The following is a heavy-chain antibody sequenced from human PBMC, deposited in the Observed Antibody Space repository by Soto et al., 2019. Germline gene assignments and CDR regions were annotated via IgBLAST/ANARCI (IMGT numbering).Heavy chain of an antibody. CDR3: ARGRYYDFGSGYFGEGWFDP. CDR2: MNPNSGNT. J-gene: IGHJ5*02. Sequence: QVQLVQSGAEVKKPGASVKVSCKASGYTFTSYDINWVRQATGQGLEWMGWMNPNSGNTGYAQKFQGRVTMTRNTSISTAYMELSSLRSEDTAVYYCARGRYYDFGSGYFGEGWFDPWGQGTLVTVSS. CDR1: GYTFTSYD. V-gene: IGHV1-8*01. D-gene: IGHD3-3*01.